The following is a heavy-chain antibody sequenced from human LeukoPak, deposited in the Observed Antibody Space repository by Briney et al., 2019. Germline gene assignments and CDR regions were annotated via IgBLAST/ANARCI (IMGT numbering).Heavy chain of an antibody. D-gene: IGHD3-9*01. CDR2: SHYSGST. Sequence: PAETLSLTCTVSAGSISTYYWSWIRQPPGKGLEWIGYSHYSGSTNYNPSLKSRVTISVDTSKNQFSLKLTSVTAADTAVYYCARVQVFRYFDKWGQGTLVTVSS. J-gene: IGHJ4*02. CDR3: ARVQVFRYFDK. CDR1: AGSISTYY. V-gene: IGHV4-59*01.